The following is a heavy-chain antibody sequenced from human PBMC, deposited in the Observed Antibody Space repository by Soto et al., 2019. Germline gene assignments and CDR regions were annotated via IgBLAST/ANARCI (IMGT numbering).Heavy chain of an antibody. Sequence: PGESLKISCKGSGYSFTSYWIGWVRQMPGKGLEWMGIIYPGDSDTRYSPSFQGQVTISADKSISTAYLQWSSLKASDTAMYYCSRRGQQLVLGPISDYYTGMDAWSQGTTVTISS. J-gene: IGHJ6*02. CDR3: SRRGQQLVLGPISDYYTGMDA. V-gene: IGHV5-51*01. CDR2: IYPGDSDT. CDR1: GYSFTSYW. D-gene: IGHD6-13*01.